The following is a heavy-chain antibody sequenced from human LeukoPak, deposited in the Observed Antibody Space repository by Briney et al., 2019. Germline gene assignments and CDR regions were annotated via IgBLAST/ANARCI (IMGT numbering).Heavy chain of an antibody. V-gene: IGHV4-59*12. CDR2: IYYSGST. CDR3: ARDRYSSSWYGYSNAFDI. D-gene: IGHD6-13*01. Sequence: SETLSLTCTVSGGSISSYYWSWIRQPPGKGLEWIGYIYYSGSTNYNPSLKSRVTISVDTSKNQFSLKLSSVTAADTAVYYCARDRYSSSWYGYSNAFDIWGQGTMVTVSS. CDR1: GGSISSYY. J-gene: IGHJ3*02.